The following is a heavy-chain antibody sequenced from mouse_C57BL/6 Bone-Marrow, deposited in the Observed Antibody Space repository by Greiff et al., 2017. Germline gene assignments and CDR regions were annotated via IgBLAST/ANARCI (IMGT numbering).Heavy chain of an antibody. CDR3: TTHGSPYYFDY. D-gene: IGHD2-2*01. J-gene: IGHJ2*01. Sequence: EVQLQESGAELVRPGASVKLSCTASGFNIKDDYMHWVKQRPEQGLEWIGWIDPENGDTEYAPKFQGKATITADTSSNTAYLQLSSLTSEDTAVYYCTTHGSPYYFDYWGQGTTLTVSS. CDR2: IDPENGDT. V-gene: IGHV14-4*01. CDR1: GFNIKDDY.